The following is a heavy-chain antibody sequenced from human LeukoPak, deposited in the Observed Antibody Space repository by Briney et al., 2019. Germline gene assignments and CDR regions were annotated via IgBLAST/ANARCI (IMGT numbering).Heavy chain of an antibody. CDR3: AKNCGGNCGFDY. D-gene: IGHD2-21*01. J-gene: IGHJ4*02. CDR1: GGSISSSNW. CDR2: IDHSGKT. Sequence: SGTLSLTCAISGGSISSSNWWSWVRQPPGKGLEWIGEIDHSGKTYYNPSLKSRVTISVDKSDHQFSLRLTSVTAADTAVYYCAKNCGGNCGFDYWGQGTLVTVSS. V-gene: IGHV4-4*02.